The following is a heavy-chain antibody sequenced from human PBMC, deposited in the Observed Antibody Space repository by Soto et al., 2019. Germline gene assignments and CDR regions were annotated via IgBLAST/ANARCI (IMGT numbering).Heavy chain of an antibody. J-gene: IGHJ4*02. CDR1: GGSISSYY. CDR2: IYYSGST. V-gene: IGHV4-59*01. Sequence: ETLSLTCTVSGGSISSYYWSWIRQPPGKGLEWIGYIYYSGSTNYNPSLKSRVTISVDTSKNQFSLKLSSVTAADTAVYYCARESNDYGDYVGFDYWGQGTLVTVSS. D-gene: IGHD4-17*01. CDR3: ARESNDYGDYVGFDY.